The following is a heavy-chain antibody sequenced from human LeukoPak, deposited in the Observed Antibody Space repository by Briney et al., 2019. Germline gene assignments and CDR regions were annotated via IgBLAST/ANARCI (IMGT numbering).Heavy chain of an antibody. V-gene: IGHV3-73*01. D-gene: IGHD4-23*01. CDR1: GFIFSGSA. CDR3: IKEADGGTWFDP. Sequence: GGSLRLSCAASGFIFSGSAMHWVRQASGKGLEWVGRIRTGDKYATEYPASVKGRFTISRDDSKNTAYLQMNSLKTEDTAVYYCIKEADGGTWFDPWGQGTLVTVSS. J-gene: IGHJ5*02. CDR2: IRTGDKYAT.